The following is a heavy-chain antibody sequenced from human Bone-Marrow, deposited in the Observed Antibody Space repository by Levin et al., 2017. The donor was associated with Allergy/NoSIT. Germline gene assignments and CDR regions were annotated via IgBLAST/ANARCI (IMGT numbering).Heavy chain of an antibody. CDR3: ASKYSSSWLGWFDP. Sequence: GESLKISCAASGFTVSSHYMSWVRQAPGKGLEWVSVIYSGGSTYYTDSVKGRITVSRDNSKNTLYLQMNSLRAEDTAVYYCASKYSSSWLGWFDPWGQGTLVTVSS. CDR2: IYSGGST. J-gene: IGHJ5*02. V-gene: IGHV3-66*02. CDR1: GFTVSSHY. D-gene: IGHD6-13*01.